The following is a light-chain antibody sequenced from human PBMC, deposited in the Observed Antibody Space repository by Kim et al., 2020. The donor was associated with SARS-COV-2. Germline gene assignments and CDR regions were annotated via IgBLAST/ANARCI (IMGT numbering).Light chain of an antibody. Sequence: QSVLTQPPSVSGTPGQTVTISCSGSYANIGINYVYWYQQLPGMAPKLLIYENNKRPSGVPGRFSGSTSGTSASLTITGLRSDDEADYFCAAWDDNLRVFGGGTQLTVL. V-gene: IGLV1-47*01. J-gene: IGLJ2*01. CDR3: AAWDDNLRV. CDR2: ENN. CDR1: YANIGINY.